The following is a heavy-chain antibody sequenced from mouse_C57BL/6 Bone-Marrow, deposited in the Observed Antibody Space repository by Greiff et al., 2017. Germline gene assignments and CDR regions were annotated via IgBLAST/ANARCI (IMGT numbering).Heavy chain of an antibody. J-gene: IGHJ4*01. D-gene: IGHD1-1*01. Sequence: QVQLQQSGAELARPGASVKLSCKASGYTFTSYGISWVKQRTGQGLEWIGEIYPRSGNTYYNEKFKGKATLTADKSSSTAYMELRSLTSEDSAVYFCARRYYGSSFQYYYAMDYWGQGTSVTVSS. CDR2: IYPRSGNT. CDR1: GYTFTSYG. V-gene: IGHV1-81*01. CDR3: ARRYYGSSFQYYYAMDY.